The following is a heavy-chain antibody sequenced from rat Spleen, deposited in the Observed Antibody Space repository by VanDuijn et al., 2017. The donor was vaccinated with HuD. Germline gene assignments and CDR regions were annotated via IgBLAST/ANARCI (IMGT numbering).Heavy chain of an antibody. CDR2: INYEGDST. CDR1: GFIFSNYY. Sequence: EVQLVESGGGLVQPGRSMSLSCATSGFIFSNYYMVWVRQAPKKGLEWVASINYEGDSTYYGASVKGRFTISRDNAKSTLYLQMNSLRSEDTATYYCARHGLGAWYFDYWGQGVMVTVSS. CDR3: ARHGLGAWYFDY. V-gene: IGHV5-22*01. J-gene: IGHJ2*01. D-gene: IGHD5-1*01.